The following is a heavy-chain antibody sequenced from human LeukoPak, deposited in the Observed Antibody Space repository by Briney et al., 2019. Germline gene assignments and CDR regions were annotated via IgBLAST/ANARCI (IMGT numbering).Heavy chain of an antibody. J-gene: IGHJ5*02. CDR2: ISAYNGNT. D-gene: IGHD2-15*01. V-gene: IGHV1-18*01. Sequence: GASVKVSCKASGYTFTSYGISWVRQAPGQGLEWMGWISAYNGNTNYAQKLQGRVTMTTDTSTSTAYMELRSLRSEDTAVYYCARSSVVAATKRFDPWGQGTLVTVSS. CDR1: GYTFTSYG. CDR3: ARSSVVAATKRFDP.